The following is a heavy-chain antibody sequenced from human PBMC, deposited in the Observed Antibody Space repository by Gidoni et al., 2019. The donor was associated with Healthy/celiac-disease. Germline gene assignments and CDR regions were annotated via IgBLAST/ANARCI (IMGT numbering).Heavy chain of an antibody. CDR1: GFTFSSYA. J-gene: IGHJ2*01. CDR2: KSYDGSNK. D-gene: IGHD3-10*01. CDR3: ARVGVRGAPRVGYFDL. Sequence: QVQLVESGGGVVQPGRSLRLSSAASGFTFSSYAMHWVRQAPGQGLEWVAVKSYDGSNKYYADSVKGRFTISRDNSKNTLYLQMNSLRAEDTAVYYCARVGVRGAPRVGYFDLWGRGTLVTVSS. V-gene: IGHV3-30-3*01.